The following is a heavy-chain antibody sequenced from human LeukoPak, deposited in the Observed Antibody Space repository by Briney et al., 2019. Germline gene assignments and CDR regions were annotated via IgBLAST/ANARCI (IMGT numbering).Heavy chain of an antibody. CDR2: SRNKDHRYST. CDR1: GFTFSDHY. V-gene: IGHV3-72*01. D-gene: IGHD3-3*01. Sequence: GGSLRLSCAVSGFTFSDHYMDWVRQAAGKGLEWVGRSRNKDHRYSTEYAASVRGRFTISRDESKNSLYLQMNSLKIEDTAIYYCVRGHDSFDYWGQGTLVTVSS. CDR3: VRGHDSFDY. J-gene: IGHJ4*02.